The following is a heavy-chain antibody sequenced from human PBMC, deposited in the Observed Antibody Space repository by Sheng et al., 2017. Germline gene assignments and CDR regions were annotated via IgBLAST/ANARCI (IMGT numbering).Heavy chain of an antibody. J-gene: IGHJ6*03. Sequence: QVHLEESGPGLVKPSGTVSLTCTVSGGAIISHSWNWIRQSATKGLEWLGRVHTSGSLNYNPSLRGRLTMSVDTSKNQISLKLSSVTAADTAVYFCAKGTMIYSLDHNYMDVWGKGTRVTVSS. CDR2: VHTSGSL. CDR3: AKGTMIYSLDHNYMDV. D-gene: IGHD2-21*01. CDR1: GGAIISHS. V-gene: IGHV4-4*07.